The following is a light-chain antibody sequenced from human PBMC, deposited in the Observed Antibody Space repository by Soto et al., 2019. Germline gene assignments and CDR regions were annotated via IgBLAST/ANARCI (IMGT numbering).Light chain of an antibody. Sequence: DIQLTQSPSFLSASVGDRVTITCRASQDVSRYLAWYQQKPGKAPNLLIYAASTLRSGVPSRFSGNGSETEFTLTISSLQPEDFATYYCQQHNSYVFAFGPGTKVDIK. CDR3: QQHNSYVFA. J-gene: IGKJ3*01. CDR1: QDVSRY. CDR2: AAS. V-gene: IGKV1-9*01.